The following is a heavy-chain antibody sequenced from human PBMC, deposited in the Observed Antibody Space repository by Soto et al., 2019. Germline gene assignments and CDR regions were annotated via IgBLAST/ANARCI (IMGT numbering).Heavy chain of an antibody. V-gene: IGHV3-72*01. D-gene: IGHD5-18*01. J-gene: IGHJ4*02. CDR3: ARGLPDFDY. Sequence: EVKLVESGGGLVQPGGSLRLSCAASGFTLSDHHMDWVRQAPGKGLEWVARSRNSTRSYSTDYAASVKGRFTISRDDSKSSVYLQMNSLKTEDTAVYYCARGLPDFDYWGQGILVTVSS. CDR1: GFTLSDHH. CDR2: SRNSTRSYST.